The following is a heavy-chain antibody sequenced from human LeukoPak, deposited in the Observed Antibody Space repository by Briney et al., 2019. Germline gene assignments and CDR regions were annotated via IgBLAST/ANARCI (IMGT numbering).Heavy chain of an antibody. D-gene: IGHD2-2*02. CDR2: IYYSGST. CDR3: AREGVVVVPAAIPARFFDY. CDR1: GGSISSSSYY. J-gene: IGHJ4*02. Sequence: SETLSLTCTVSGGSISSSSYYWGWIRQPPGKGLEWIGSIYYSGSTYYNPSLKSRVTISVDTSKNQFSLKLSSVTAADTAVYYCAREGVVVVPAAIPARFFDYWGQGTLVTVSS. V-gene: IGHV4-39*07.